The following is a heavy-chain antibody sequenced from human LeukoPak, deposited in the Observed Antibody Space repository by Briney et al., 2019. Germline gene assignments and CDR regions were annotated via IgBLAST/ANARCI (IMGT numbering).Heavy chain of an antibody. CDR1: GLTFSNYW. CDR3: ARGIMITFGGVIDY. J-gene: IGHJ4*02. CDR2: IYSGGST. V-gene: IGHV3-53*01. D-gene: IGHD3-16*01. Sequence: GGSLRLSCVVSGLTFSNYWMIWVRQAPGKGLEWVSVIYSGGSTYYADSVKGRFTISRDNSKNTLYLQMNSLRAEDTAVYYCARGIMITFGGVIDYWGQGTLVTVSS.